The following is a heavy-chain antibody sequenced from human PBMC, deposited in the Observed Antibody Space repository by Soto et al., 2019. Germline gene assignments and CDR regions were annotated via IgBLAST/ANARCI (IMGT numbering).Heavy chain of an antibody. CDR1: GFTFSSYA. Sequence: GGSLRLSCAASGFTFSSYAMSWVRQAPGKGLEWVTAINGGSTTYYADSVKGRFTISRDNSKNTLYLQMNSLRAEDTAVYYCAKDKDWSGVYGMDVWGQGTTVTLSS. D-gene: IGHD3-3*01. CDR3: AKDKDWSGVYGMDV. V-gene: IGHV3-23*01. CDR2: INGGSTT. J-gene: IGHJ6*02.